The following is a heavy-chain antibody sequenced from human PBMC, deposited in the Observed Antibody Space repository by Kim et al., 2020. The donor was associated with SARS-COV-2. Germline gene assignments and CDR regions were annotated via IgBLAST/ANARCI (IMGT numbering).Heavy chain of an antibody. CDR1: GFTFDDYA. Sequence: GGSLRLSCVTSGFTFDDYAMHWVRQAPGKGLEWVSGISWNSVRIGYADSVKGRFTISRDNAKNSLYLQMNSLRLEDTALYYCSKVAAGGNPYYFDYWGQGTLVTVSS. D-gene: IGHD6-19*01. J-gene: IGHJ4*02. CDR3: SKVAAGGNPYYFDY. V-gene: IGHV3-9*01. CDR2: ISWNSVRI.